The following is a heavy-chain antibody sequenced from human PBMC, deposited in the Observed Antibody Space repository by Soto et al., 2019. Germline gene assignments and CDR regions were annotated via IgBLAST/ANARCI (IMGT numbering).Heavy chain of an antibody. D-gene: IGHD3-10*01. CDR2: ISGSGGST. CDR3: AKGCARYYGSGSCAY. CDR1: GFTFSSYA. V-gene: IGHV3-23*01. J-gene: IGHJ4*02. Sequence: EVQLLESGGGLVQPGGSLRLSCAASGFTFSSYAMSWVRQAPGKGLEWVSAISGSGGSTYYADSVKGRFTISRDNSKNTLYLQMNRLRAEDTAVYYCAKGCARYYGSGSCAYWGQGTLVTVSS.